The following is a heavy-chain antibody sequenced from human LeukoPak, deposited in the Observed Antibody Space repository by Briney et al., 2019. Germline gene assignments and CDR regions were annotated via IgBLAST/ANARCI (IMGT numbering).Heavy chain of an antibody. CDR2: MNPNSGNT. J-gene: IGHJ4*02. V-gene: IGHV1-8*03. Sequence: ASVKVSCKASGYTFTSYDINWVRQATGQGLEWMGWMNPNSGNTGYAQKFQGRVTITRNTSISTAYMELSSLRSEDTAVYYCARVSPTQPYCSSTSCYTGVSRGYFDYWGQGTLVTVSS. CDR1: GYTFTSYD. D-gene: IGHD2-2*02. CDR3: ARVSPTQPYCSSTSCYTGVSRGYFDY.